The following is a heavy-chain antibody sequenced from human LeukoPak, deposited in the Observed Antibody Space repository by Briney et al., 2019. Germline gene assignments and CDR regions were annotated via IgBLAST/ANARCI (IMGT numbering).Heavy chain of an antibody. D-gene: IGHD6-19*01. J-gene: IGHJ3*02. CDR3: ARDKGQWLVLYAFDI. CDR2: INPSGGST. V-gene: IGHV1-46*01. CDR1: GYTFTSYG. Sequence: ASVKVSCKASGYTFTSYGISWVRQAPGQGLEWMGIINPSGGSTSYAQKFQGRVTMTRDMSTSTVYMELSSLRSEDTAVYYCARDKGQWLVLYAFDIWGQGTTVTVSS.